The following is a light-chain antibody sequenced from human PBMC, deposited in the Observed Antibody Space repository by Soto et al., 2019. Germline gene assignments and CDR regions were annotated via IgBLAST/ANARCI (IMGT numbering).Light chain of an antibody. CDR3: HQYSSSAPLT. CDR2: GAS. Sequence: IVCRQSESTLTLSPGATATHSFWAIPSVTRTYFAWYQQKPGKSTRLLIYGASSRAPAIPDRFSGSGYGTDFSLTISRLEPEDVAAYYYHQYSSSAPLTFGGRTKVDIK. CDR1: PSVTRTY. V-gene: IGKV3-20*01. J-gene: IGKJ4*01.